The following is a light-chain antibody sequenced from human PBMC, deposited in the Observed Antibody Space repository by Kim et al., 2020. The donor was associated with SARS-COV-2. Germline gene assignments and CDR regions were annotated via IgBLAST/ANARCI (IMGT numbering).Light chain of an antibody. CDR3: QKYNAAPWT. Sequence: APVGDRVNITCRASQGISNSLAWFQQKPGKAPKVLIYAASTLQSGVPSRFSGSGSGTDFTLTISSLQPEDVATYYCQKYNAAPWTFGQGTKVDIK. J-gene: IGKJ1*01. CDR2: AAS. V-gene: IGKV1-27*01. CDR1: QGISNS.